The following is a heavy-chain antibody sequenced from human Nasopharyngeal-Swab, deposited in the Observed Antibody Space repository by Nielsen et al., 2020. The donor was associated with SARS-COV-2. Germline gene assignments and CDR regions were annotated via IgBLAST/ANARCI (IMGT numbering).Heavy chain of an antibody. Sequence: GSLRLSCAASGFTFRSYAMSWVRQAPGKGLEWVSAISGSGGSTYYADSVKGRFTISRDNSKNTLYLQMNSLRAEDTAVYYCAKDLSSSSWPDDYWGQGTLVTVSS. V-gene: IGHV3-23*01. CDR3: AKDLSSSSWPDDY. J-gene: IGHJ4*02. CDR2: ISGSGGST. CDR1: GFTFRSYA. D-gene: IGHD6-13*01.